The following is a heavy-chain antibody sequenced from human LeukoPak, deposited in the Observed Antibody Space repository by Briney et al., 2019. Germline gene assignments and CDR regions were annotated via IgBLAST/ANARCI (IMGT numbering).Heavy chain of an antibody. Sequence: GGSLRLSCAASGFNFSSYWMTWVRQAPAKGLEWVANIKQDGSEKYYVDSVKGRFTISRDNAKNTLYLQMNSLRAEDTAVYYCARGGQLAPYGYWGQGTLVTVSS. D-gene: IGHD6-6*01. CDR3: ARGGQLAPYGY. J-gene: IGHJ4*02. CDR2: IKQDGSEK. CDR1: GFNFSSYW. V-gene: IGHV3-7*01.